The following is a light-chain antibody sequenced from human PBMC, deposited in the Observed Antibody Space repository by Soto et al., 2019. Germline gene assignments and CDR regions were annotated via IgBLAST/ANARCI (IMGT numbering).Light chain of an antibody. CDR3: HQTYANPWT. CDR2: SAS. J-gene: IGKJ1*01. V-gene: IGKV1-39*01. Sequence: DVQMTQSPSSLSASVGDRVTITCRASQSINNYLNWYQVKPGKAPRLLIYSASNLQGGVPSRFSGSGSGTDFALTISSLQPEDFATYYCHQTYANPWTFGQGTKVDIK. CDR1: QSINNY.